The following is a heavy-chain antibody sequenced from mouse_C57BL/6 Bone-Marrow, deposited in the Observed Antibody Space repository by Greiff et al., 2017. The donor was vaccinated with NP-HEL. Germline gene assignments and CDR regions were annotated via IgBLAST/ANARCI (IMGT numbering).Heavy chain of an antibody. CDR1: GYTFTSYW. CDR2: IHPNSGST. V-gene: IGHV1-64*01. CDR3: ARRGYYSNLRAMDY. J-gene: IGHJ4*01. Sequence: QVQLQQPGAELVKPGASVKLSCKASGYTFTSYWMHWVKQRPGQGLEWIGMIHPNSGSTNYNEKFKSKATLTVYKSSSTAYMQRSRRTSEDSAVYYCARRGYYSNLRAMDYWGQGTSVTVSS. D-gene: IGHD2-5*01.